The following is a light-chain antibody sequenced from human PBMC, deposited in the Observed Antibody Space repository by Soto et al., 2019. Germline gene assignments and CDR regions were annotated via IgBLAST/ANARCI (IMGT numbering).Light chain of an antibody. CDR2: ASS. Sequence: DIQMTQSPSSVSASVGDRGTITWRASQSIYTWLAWYQQKPGKAPELLIYASSNLQSGVPSRFSGSGSVRDFTLTISSLQPEDFATYYCQQSYSTPRTFGQGTKVDI. CDR3: QQSYSTPRT. CDR1: QSIYTW. V-gene: IGKV1-12*01. J-gene: IGKJ1*01.